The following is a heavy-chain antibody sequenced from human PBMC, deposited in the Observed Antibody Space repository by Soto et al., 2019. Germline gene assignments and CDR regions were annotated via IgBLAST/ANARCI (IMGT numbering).Heavy chain of an antibody. Sequence: EVQLVESGGGLVQPGGSLRLSCVVSGFTFSSSWMHWVRQGPGKGLVWVSRMNPDGSAINYADSVKGRFTTSRDNAKNILYLQMNSLRAEDKALYYCVTRWSEYWGQGTLVTVSS. CDR1: GFTFSSSW. V-gene: IGHV3-74*01. CDR3: VTRWSEY. CDR2: MNPDGSAI. D-gene: IGHD2-15*01. J-gene: IGHJ4*02.